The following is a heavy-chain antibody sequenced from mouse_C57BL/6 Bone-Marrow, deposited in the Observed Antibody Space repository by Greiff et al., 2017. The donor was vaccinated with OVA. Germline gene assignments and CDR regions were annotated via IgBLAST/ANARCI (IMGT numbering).Heavy chain of an antibody. CDR1: GFNIKDDY. J-gene: IGHJ2*01. CDR3: TTYYYGSSYD. D-gene: IGHD1-1*01. Sequence: EVQLQQSGAELVRPGASVKLSCTASGFNIKDDYMHWVKQRPEQGLEWIGWIDPENGDTEYASKFQGKATITADTSSNTAYLQLSSLTSEDTAVYYCTTYYYGSSYDGGQGTTLTVSA. CDR2: IDPENGDT. V-gene: IGHV14-4*01.